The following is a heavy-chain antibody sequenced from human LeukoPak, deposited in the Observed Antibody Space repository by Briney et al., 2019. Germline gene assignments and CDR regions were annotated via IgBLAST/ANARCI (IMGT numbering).Heavy chain of an antibody. V-gene: IGHV3-9*01. J-gene: IGHJ4*02. Sequence: PGRSLRLSCAASGFTFDDYAMHWVRQAPGKGLEWVSGISWNSGSIGYADSVKGRFTISRDNAKNSLYLPMNSLRAEDTALYYCAKDKGSGWYYFDYWGQGTLVTVSS. CDR3: AKDKGSGWYYFDY. CDR2: ISWNSGSI. D-gene: IGHD6-19*01. CDR1: GFTFDDYA.